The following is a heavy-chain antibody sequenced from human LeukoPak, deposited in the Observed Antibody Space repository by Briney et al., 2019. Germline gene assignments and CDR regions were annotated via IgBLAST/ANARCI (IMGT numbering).Heavy chain of an antibody. V-gene: IGHV3-74*01. Sequence: PGGSLRLSCTASGFTFSSYWMHLVRQAPGKGLVWVSRIHSDGSTTSYADSVKSRFTISRDNAKNTLYLQMNSLRAEDTAVYYCARRAGSAESHSIDYWGQGTLVTVSS. CDR1: GFTFSSYW. CDR3: ARRAGSAESHSIDY. CDR2: IHSDGSTT. D-gene: IGHD3-10*01. J-gene: IGHJ4*02.